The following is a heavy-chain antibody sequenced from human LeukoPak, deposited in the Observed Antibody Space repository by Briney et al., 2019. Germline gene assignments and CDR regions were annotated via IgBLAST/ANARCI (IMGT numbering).Heavy chain of an antibody. Sequence: SVKVSCKASGGTFSSYAISWVRQAPGQGLEWMGEIIPIFGTANYAQKFQGRVTITTDESTSTAYMELSSLRSEDTAVYYCARDRDTAMGDDAFDIWGQGTMVTVSS. J-gene: IGHJ3*02. CDR2: IIPIFGTA. CDR3: ARDRDTAMGDDAFDI. D-gene: IGHD5-18*01. V-gene: IGHV1-69*05. CDR1: GGTFSSYA.